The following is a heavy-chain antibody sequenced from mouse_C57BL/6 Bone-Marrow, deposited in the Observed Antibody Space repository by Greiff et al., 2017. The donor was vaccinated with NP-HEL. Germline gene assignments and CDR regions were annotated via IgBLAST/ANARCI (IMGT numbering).Heavy chain of an antibody. Sequence: QVQLQQPGAELVKPGASVKLSCKASGYTFTSYWMHWVKQRPGQGLEWIGMIHPNSGSTNYNEKFKSKATLTVDKSSSTAYMQLSSLTSEDSAVYYCARGGYYDYDEDYWGQGTTLTVSS. J-gene: IGHJ2*01. V-gene: IGHV1-64*01. CDR2: IHPNSGST. D-gene: IGHD2-4*01. CDR1: GYTFTSYW. CDR3: ARGGYYDYDEDY.